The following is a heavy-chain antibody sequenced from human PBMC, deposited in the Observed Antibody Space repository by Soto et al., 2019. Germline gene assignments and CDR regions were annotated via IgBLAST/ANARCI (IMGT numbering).Heavy chain of an antibody. D-gene: IGHD4-17*01. CDR2: VYYSGST. CDR1: GGSISSGGYY. V-gene: IGHV4-31*03. Sequence: QVQLQESGPGLVKPSQTLSLTCTVSGGSISSGGYYWSWIRQHPGKGLAWIGYVYYSGSTYYNPSLKSRVTISVDPSKNQFSLKLSSVTAAATAVYYCAREGLRIRAFDIWGQGTMVTVSS. CDR3: AREGLRIRAFDI. J-gene: IGHJ3*02.